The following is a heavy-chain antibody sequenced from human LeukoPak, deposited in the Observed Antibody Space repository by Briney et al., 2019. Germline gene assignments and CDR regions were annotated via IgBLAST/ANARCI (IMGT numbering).Heavy chain of an antibody. D-gene: IGHD3-3*01. CDR2: IIPIFGTA. CDR3: ARGPSGIFGAIDY. V-gene: IGHV1-69*01. Sequence: SVKVSCKASGGTFSSYAISWVRQAPGQGLEWMGGIIPIFGTANYAQKFQGRVTITADESTSTAYMELSSLRSEDTAVYYCARGPSGIFGAIDYWGQGTLVTVSS. J-gene: IGHJ4*02. CDR1: GGTFSSYA.